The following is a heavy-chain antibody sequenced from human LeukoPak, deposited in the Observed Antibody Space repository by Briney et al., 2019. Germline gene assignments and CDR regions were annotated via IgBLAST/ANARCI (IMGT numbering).Heavy chain of an antibody. J-gene: IGHJ4*02. D-gene: IGHD6-13*01. V-gene: IGHV3-7*01. CDR1: GYSISSGYY. CDR2: IKQDGSEK. Sequence: QPSETLSLTCSVSGYSISSGYYWGWIRQPPGMGLEWVANIKQDGSEKWYVDSVKGRFTISRDNAKNSLYLQMSGLRVEDMGVYYCARHGGSWYVDYWGQGTLVTVSS. CDR3: ARHGGSWYVDY.